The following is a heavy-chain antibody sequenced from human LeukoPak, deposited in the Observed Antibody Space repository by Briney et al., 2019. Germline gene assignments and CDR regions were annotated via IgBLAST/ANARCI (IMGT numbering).Heavy chain of an antibody. Sequence: KSSETLSLTCTVSGGSISSYYWSWIRQPPGKGLEWIGSIYYSGSTYYNPSLKSRVTISIDTSKNQFSLKLSSVTAADTAFYYCARYLDYGGNSRVFQHWGQGTLVTVSS. CDR1: GGSISSYY. CDR3: ARYLDYGGNSRVFQH. CDR2: IYYSGST. D-gene: IGHD4-23*01. J-gene: IGHJ1*01. V-gene: IGHV4-39*01.